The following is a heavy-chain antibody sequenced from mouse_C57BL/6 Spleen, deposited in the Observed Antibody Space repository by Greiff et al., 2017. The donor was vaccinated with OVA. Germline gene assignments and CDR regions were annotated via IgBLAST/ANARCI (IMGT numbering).Heavy chain of an antibody. CDR1: GYAFSSSW. D-gene: IGHD3-2*02. V-gene: IGHV1-82*01. Sequence: QVQLQQSGPELVKPGASVKISCKASGYAFSSSWMNWVKQGPGKGLEWIGRIYPGDGDTNYNGKFKGKATLTADKSSSTAYMQLSSLTSEDSAVYLSSREGWWYAYWGQGTPLTVSA. CDR3: SREGWWYAY. J-gene: IGHJ3*01. CDR2: IYPGDGDT.